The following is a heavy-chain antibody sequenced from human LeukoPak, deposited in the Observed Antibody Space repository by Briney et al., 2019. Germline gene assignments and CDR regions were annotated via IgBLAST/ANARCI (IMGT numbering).Heavy chain of an antibody. CDR2: INPTSGGT. V-gene: IGHV1-2*02. J-gene: IGHJ3*02. Sequence: GASVKVSCKTSGYTFTGYYIQWVRQAPGQGLEWMGYINPTSGGTNYAQEFQGRVTMTRDTSISTAYMELSRLTSDDTAVYYCARGEKNTFGGVIVISTFDILGQGTMVTVS. D-gene: IGHD3-16*02. CDR1: GYTFTGYY. CDR3: ARGEKNTFGGVIVISTFDI.